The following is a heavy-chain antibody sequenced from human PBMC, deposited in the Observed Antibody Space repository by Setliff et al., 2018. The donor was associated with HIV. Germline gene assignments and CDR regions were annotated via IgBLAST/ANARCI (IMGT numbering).Heavy chain of an antibody. CDR1: GGSFSGYY. D-gene: IGHD3-22*01. Sequence: SETLSLTCAVYGGSFSGYYWSWIRQPPGKGLEWIGEINHSGSTNYNPPLKSRVTLSVDPSKNQFSLKLSSVTAADTAVFYCARLTTTYYYDSSAYYHPVWGQGTLVTVSS. CDR2: INHSGST. CDR3: ARLTTTYYYDSSAYYHPV. V-gene: IGHV4-34*01. J-gene: IGHJ4*02.